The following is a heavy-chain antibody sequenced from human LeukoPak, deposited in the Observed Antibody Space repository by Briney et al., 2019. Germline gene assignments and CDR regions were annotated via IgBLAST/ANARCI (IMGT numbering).Heavy chain of an antibody. J-gene: IGHJ4*02. CDR2: ISGSGGST. CDR1: GFTFNSYA. D-gene: IGHD3-3*01. CDR3: AKDRVAVLRFLEWSPYYFDY. V-gene: IGHV3-23*01. Sequence: GGSLRRSCAASGFTFNSYAMSWVRQAPGKGLEWVSVISGSGGSTYYADSVKGRFTISRDNSKNTLYLQMDSLRAEDTAVYYCAKDRVAVLRFLEWSPYYFDYWGQGTLVTVSS.